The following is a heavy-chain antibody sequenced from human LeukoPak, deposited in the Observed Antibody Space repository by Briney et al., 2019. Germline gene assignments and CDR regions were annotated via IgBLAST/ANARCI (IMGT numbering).Heavy chain of an antibody. CDR1: GGSISGGNHY. CDR3: ARGGIAAAAPFDY. V-gene: IGHV4-61*02. D-gene: IGHD6-13*01. CDR2: IYNSGTT. Sequence: SQTLSLTCAVSGGSISGGNHYWSWIRQPAGKGLEWIGRIYNSGTTNYNPSLKSRVTISVDTSKNQFSLKLSSVTAADTAVYYCARGGIAAAAPFDYWGQGTLVTVSS. J-gene: IGHJ4*02.